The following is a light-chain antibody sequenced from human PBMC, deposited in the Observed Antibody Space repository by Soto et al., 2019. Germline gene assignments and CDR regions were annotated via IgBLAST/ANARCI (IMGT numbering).Light chain of an antibody. J-gene: IGKJ3*01. CDR3: QQSYSTPRT. CDR2: AAS. CDR1: QSISSY. Sequence: DMQMTQSPSSLSASVGDRVTITCRASQSISSYLNWYQHNPWKAPKLLIYAASSSQSGVPSRFSGRGSGTASTITISSLQHEDFAPYSFQQSYSTPRTFGSGNKGDS. V-gene: IGKV1-39*01.